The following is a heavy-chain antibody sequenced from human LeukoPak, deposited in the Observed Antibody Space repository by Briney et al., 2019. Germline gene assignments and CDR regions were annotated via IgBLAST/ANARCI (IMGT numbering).Heavy chain of an antibody. CDR2: IYYSGST. Sequence: SETLSLTCTVSGGSISSYYWSWIRQPPGKGLEWIGYIYYSGSTNYNPSLKSRVTISVDTSKNQFSLKLSSVTAADTAVYYCARGVENWGSESGYWGQGTLVIVSS. CDR1: GGSISSYY. D-gene: IGHD7-27*01. V-gene: IGHV4-59*08. J-gene: IGHJ4*02. CDR3: ARGVENWGSESGY.